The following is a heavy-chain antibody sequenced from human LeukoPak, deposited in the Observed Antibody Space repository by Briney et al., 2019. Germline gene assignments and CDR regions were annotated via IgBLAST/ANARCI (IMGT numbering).Heavy chain of an antibody. CDR1: GFTFSTSW. J-gene: IGHJ3*02. CDR2: INSDGSTT. V-gene: IGHV3-74*01. Sequence: PGGSLRLSCAASGFTFSTSWMYWVRQAPGKGLVWVSHINSDGSTTTYADSVKGRFTISRDNAKNTLFLQMNSLRAEDTAVYYCAKSLYSNGDAFDIWGQGTMVTVSS. D-gene: IGHD6-19*01. CDR3: AKSLYSNGDAFDI.